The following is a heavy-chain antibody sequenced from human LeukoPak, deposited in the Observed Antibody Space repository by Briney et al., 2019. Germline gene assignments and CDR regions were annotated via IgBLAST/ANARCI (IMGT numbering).Heavy chain of an antibody. V-gene: IGHV4-38-2*01. Sequence: SETLSLTCAVSGYSISSGYYWGWIRQPPGKGLEWIGSIYHSGSTYYNPSPKSRVTISVDTSKNQFSLKLSSVTAADTAVYYCARYMIATGEGAFDIWGQGTMVTVSS. CDR2: IYHSGST. CDR3: ARYMIATGEGAFDI. J-gene: IGHJ3*02. CDR1: GYSISSGYY. D-gene: IGHD3-22*01.